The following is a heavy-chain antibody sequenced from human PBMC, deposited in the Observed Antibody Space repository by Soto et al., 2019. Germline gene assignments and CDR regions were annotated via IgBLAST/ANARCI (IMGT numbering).Heavy chain of an antibody. D-gene: IGHD3-22*01. CDR1: GGSISSGGYY. CDR3: AREGYYYDSSGYYEDY. J-gene: IGHJ4*02. Sequence: PSETLSLTCTVSGGSISSGGYYWSWIRQHPGKGLEWIGYIYYSGSTYYNPSLKSRVTISVDTSKNQFSLKLSSVTAADTAVYYCAREGYYYDSSGYYEDYWGQGTLVTVSS. CDR2: IYYSGST. V-gene: IGHV4-31*03.